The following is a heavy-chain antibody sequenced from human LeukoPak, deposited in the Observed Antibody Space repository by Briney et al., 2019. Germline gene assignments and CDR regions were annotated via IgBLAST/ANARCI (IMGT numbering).Heavy chain of an antibody. Sequence: SVKVSCKASGGTFSNFAISWVRQAPGQGLEWMGGIVPMFGAADYAQKFRGRVTITADESTNTVYLELSSLRSEDTAVFYCARDKVGGALRLLYYWGQGTLVTVSS. CDR1: GGTFSNFA. CDR3: ARDKVGGALRLLYY. CDR2: IVPMFGAA. V-gene: IGHV1-69*01. J-gene: IGHJ4*02. D-gene: IGHD1-26*01.